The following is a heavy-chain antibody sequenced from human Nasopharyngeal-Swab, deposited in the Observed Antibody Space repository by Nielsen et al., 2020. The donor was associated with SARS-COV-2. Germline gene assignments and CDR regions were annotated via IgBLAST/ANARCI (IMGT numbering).Heavy chain of an antibody. CDR2: MSYDGSNK. Sequence: VRQAPGKGLEWVAVMSYDGSNKYYADSVKGRFTISRDNSKNTLYLQMNSLRAEDTAVYYCARAEGYSYGPLIYYYYMDVWGKGTTVTVSS. CDR3: ARAEGYSYGPLIYYYYMDV. D-gene: IGHD5-18*01. J-gene: IGHJ6*03. V-gene: IGHV3-30-3*01.